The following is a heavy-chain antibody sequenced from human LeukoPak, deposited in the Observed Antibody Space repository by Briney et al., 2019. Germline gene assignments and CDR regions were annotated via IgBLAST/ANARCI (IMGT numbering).Heavy chain of an antibody. CDR2: VSTYNGRT. Sequence: ASVKVSCKASGYTFTSYGISWVRQAPGEGLEWMGWVSTYNGRTNYAQKFQGRVTMTRDTSISTAYMELSRLRSDDTAVYYCAVGYSSSAAIDYWGQGTLVTVSS. J-gene: IGHJ4*02. CDR1: GYTFTSYG. CDR3: AVGYSSSAAIDY. D-gene: IGHD6-6*01. V-gene: IGHV1-18*04.